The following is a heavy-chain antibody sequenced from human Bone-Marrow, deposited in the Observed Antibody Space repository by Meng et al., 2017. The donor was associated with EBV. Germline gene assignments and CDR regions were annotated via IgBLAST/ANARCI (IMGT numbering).Heavy chain of an antibody. Sequence: LQLQESGPGLVKPSXXLSLTXPVSGGSISSSSYYWGWIRQPPGKGLEWIGEIYHSGSTNYNPSLKSRVTISVDKSKNQFSLKLSSVTAADTAVYYCARRSITMVRGVDDWFDPWGQGTLVTVSS. D-gene: IGHD3-10*01. J-gene: IGHJ5*02. CDR1: GGSISSSSYY. CDR2: IYHSGST. V-gene: IGHV4-39*07. CDR3: ARRSITMVRGVDDWFDP.